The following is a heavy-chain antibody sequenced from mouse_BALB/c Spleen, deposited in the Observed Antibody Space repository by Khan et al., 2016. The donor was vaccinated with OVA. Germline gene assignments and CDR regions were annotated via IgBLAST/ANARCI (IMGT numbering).Heavy chain of an antibody. CDR3: TRPSTTEYGYGMDY. J-gene: IGHJ4*01. CDR2: ISHGGSSA. D-gene: IGHD1-1*01. Sequence: EVQLVESGGGLVQPGGSLKLSCAASGFTFSSYTMSWVRQTPDKRLEWVAFISHGGSSAYYPDTVKGRFTSSRDNAKNTLYLQMRSLKTEDTAIYNCTRPSTTEYGYGMDYWGQGTSVTVSS. CDR1: GFTFSSYT. V-gene: IGHV5-12-2*01.